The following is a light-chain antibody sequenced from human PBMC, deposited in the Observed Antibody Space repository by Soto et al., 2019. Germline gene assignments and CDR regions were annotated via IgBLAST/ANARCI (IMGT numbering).Light chain of an antibody. Sequence: EIVMSQFPVTLSVSPGERATLSCRASQSVGSNLAWYQQRPGQAPRLLIHGASTRAAGIPARFSGSGSGTEFYLTISSLQSEDFAIYYCQQYNGWPITFGQGTRLEIK. V-gene: IGKV3-15*01. CDR2: GAS. J-gene: IGKJ5*01. CDR3: QQYNGWPIT. CDR1: QSVGSN.